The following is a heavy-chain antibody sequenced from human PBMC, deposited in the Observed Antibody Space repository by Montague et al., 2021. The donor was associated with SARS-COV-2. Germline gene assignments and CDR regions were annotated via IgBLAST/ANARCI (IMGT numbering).Heavy chain of an antibody. CDR1: GDSVSNNRAA. J-gene: IGHJ4*02. D-gene: IGHD6-6*01. CDR2: TYFRTQWCH. V-gene: IGHV6-1*01. CDR3: VRSQYSNTWFFDY. Sequence: CAISGDSVSNNRAAWNWIRQSPSGGLQWLGRTYFRTQWCHHYAPSVEGRITVNADASKNHFSLQLTSVTPEDSAKYFCVRSQYSNTWFFDYWGQGAQVTVSS.